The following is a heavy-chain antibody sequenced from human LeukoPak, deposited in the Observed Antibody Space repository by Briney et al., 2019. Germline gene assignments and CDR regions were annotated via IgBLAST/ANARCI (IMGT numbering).Heavy chain of an antibody. J-gene: IGHJ4*02. CDR1: GLTLRSFA. CDR3: AAMTTAAANAFFY. Sequence: GGSLRLSCQVSGLTLRSFAMSWVRQPAGKGLEWVSAINGDGGSTEYADSVKGRFTISRDNSKNTVYLQMNSLRAGDTALYYCAAMTTAAANAFFYWGRGTVVTVSA. CDR2: INGDGGST. V-gene: IGHV3-23*01. D-gene: IGHD2-2*01.